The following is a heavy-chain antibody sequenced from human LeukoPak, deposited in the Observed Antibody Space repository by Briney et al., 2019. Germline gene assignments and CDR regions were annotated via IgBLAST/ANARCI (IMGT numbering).Heavy chain of an antibody. J-gene: IGHJ4*02. CDR3: ARDEEGSSWYE. D-gene: IGHD6-13*01. CDR2: IKHDGSEK. Sequence: GGSLRLSCTASGFTFRSYWMSWVRQVPGMGLERVANIKHDGSEKHYVDSVKGRFTISRDNAKNSLYLQINSLRAEDTAVYYCARDEEGSSWYEWGQGALVTVSS. CDR1: GFTFRSYW. V-gene: IGHV3-7*01.